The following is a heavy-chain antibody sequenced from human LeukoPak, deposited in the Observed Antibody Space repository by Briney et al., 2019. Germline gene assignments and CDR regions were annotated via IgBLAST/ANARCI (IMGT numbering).Heavy chain of an antibody. J-gene: IGHJ6*03. D-gene: IGHD6-6*01. V-gene: IGHV3-48*04. CDR2: VSSSSSTI. Sequence: GGSLRLSCAASGFTLSSKSMKWVRQAPGRGMGWVSYVSSSSSTIYYADSVKGRFTISRDNANNSLYLQMNSLRAEDTAVYYCARSPLAARPYYYYYMDVWGKGTTVTVSS. CDR3: ARSPLAARPYYYYYMDV. CDR1: GFTLSSKS.